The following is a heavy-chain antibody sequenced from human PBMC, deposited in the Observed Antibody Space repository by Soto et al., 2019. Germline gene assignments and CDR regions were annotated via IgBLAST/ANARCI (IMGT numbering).Heavy chain of an antibody. J-gene: IGHJ4*02. V-gene: IGHV4-4*07. Sequence: LSLTCNVSGGSVSSYYWNWIRQPPGKGLEWIGRVYSSGTTDYNPSLNSRATLSVETSKNQFSLKLSSVTAADTAVYYCARDIGSYAYGEGYWGQGIQVTVSS. CDR1: GGSVSSYY. CDR2: VYSSGTT. CDR3: ARDIGSYAYGEGY. D-gene: IGHD3-10*01.